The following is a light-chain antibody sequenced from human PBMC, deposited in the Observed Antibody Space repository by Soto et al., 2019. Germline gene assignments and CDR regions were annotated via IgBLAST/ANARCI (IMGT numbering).Light chain of an antibody. J-gene: IGLJ3*02. CDR1: SSDVGSYNL. V-gene: IGLV2-23*01. Sequence: QSALTQPASVSGSLGQSITISCTGTSSDVGSYNLVSWYQQHPGKAPKLMIYEGSKRPSGVSNRFSGSKSGNTASLTISGLQAEDEADYHCCSYAGSSTWVFGGGTKVTVL. CDR3: CSYAGSSTWV. CDR2: EGS.